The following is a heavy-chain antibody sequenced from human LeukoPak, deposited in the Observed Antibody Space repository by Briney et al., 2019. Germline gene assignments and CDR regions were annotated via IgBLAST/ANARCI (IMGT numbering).Heavy chain of an antibody. Sequence: GGSLRLSCAASGFTFDDYTMHWVRQAPGKGLEWVSLISWDGGSTYYADSVKGRFTISRDNSKNSLYLQMNSLRTEDTALYYCAKAQGDGNSPFVYYYYGMDVWGQGTTVTVSS. J-gene: IGHJ6*02. CDR1: GFTFDDYT. CDR2: ISWDGGST. D-gene: IGHD4-23*01. CDR3: AKAQGDGNSPFVYYYYGMDV. V-gene: IGHV3-43*01.